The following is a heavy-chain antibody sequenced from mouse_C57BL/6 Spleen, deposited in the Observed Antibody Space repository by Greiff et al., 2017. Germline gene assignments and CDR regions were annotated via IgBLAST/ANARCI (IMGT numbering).Heavy chain of an antibody. CDR1: GYTFTSYW. V-gene: IGHV1-64*01. CDR3: ARSDYYSNFGY. Sequence: QVQLQRPGAELVKPGASVKLSCKASGYTFTSYWMHWVKQRPGQGLEWIGMIHPNSGSTNYNEKFKSKATLTVDKSSSTAYMQLSSLTSEDSAVYYCARSDYYSNFGYWGQGTTLTVSS. J-gene: IGHJ2*01. CDR2: IHPNSGST. D-gene: IGHD2-5*01.